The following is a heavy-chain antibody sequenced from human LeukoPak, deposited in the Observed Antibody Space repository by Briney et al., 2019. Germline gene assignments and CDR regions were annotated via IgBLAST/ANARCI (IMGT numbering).Heavy chain of an antibody. CDR2: FYTSGST. CDR3: ARDRVDSSGYYYYYGIDV. J-gene: IGHJ6*02. CDR1: GGSISSYY. V-gene: IGHV4-4*07. Sequence: SETLSLTCTVSGGSISSYYWSWIRQPPGKGLEWIGRFYTSGSTSYNPSLKSRLTMSADTSKNQFSLKLRSVTAADTAVYYCARDRVDSSGYYYYYGIDVWGQGTTVTVSS. D-gene: IGHD3-22*01.